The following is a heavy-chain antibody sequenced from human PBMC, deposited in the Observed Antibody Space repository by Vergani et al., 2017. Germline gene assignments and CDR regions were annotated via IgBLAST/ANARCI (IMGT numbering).Heavy chain of an antibody. V-gene: IGHV3-23*01. J-gene: IGHJ4*02. Sequence: EVQLLQSGGGVIQPGGSVRLSCAASGFTFSACPMTWVRQAPGKGLEWVSAISARYPSTYYADSVKGRFTISRDNSKNMLYLQMNSLRAEDTAVYYCARDMSLWYWGQGTLVTVSS. CDR2: ISARYPST. D-gene: IGHD3/OR15-3a*01. CDR3: ARDMSLWY. CDR1: GFTFSACP.